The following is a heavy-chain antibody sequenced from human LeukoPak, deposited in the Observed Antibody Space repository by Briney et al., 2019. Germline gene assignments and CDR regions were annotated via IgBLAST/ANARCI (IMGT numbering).Heavy chain of an antibody. D-gene: IGHD3-10*01. CDR2: ISESGGAT. CDR3: ARESQAYYYGSGSPNY. V-gene: IGHV3-23*01. CDR1: GFMFSHSA. J-gene: IGHJ4*02. Sequence: GGSLRLSCAASGFMFSHSAMTWVRQTPGKGLEWVSGISESGGATYYAGSAKGRFTISRDNSKNTLYLQMNSLRAEDTAVYYCARESQAYYYGSGSPNYWGQGTLVTVSS.